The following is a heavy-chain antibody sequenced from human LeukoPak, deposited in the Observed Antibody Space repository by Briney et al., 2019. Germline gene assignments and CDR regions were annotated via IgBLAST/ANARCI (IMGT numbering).Heavy chain of an antibody. CDR3: ARLERDYYDNSGYTY. CDR1: GYTFSNYG. CDR2: ISAYNGNT. D-gene: IGHD3-22*01. V-gene: IGHV1-18*01. Sequence: ASVKVSCKASGYTFSNYGISWVRQAPGQGLEWMGWISAYNGNTHYAQKLQGRVTLTTDTSTSTAYMELRSLRSDDTAVYYCARLERDYYDNSGYTYWGQGTLVTVSS. J-gene: IGHJ4*02.